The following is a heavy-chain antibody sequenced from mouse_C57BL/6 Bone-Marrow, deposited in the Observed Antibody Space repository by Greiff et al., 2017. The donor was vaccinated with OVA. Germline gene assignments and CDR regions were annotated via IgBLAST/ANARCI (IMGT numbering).Heavy chain of an antibody. D-gene: IGHD2-2*01. CDR1: GYTFTSYW. CDR3: ARWGGVTTSYCYFDV. CDR2: IYPGSGST. J-gene: IGHJ1*03. Sequence: VQLQQPGAELVKPGASVKMSCKASGYTFTSYWITWVKQRPGQGLEWIGDIYPGSGSTNYNEKFKSKATLTVDTSSSTAYMQLSSLTSEDSAVYYCARWGGVTTSYCYFDVWGTGTTVTVSS. V-gene: IGHV1-55*01.